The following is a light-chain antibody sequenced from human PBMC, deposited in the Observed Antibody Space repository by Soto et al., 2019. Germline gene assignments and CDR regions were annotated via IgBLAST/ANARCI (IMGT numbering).Light chain of an antibody. CDR2: DVS. V-gene: IGLV2-14*01. CDR1: SSDVGGYNY. J-gene: IGLJ1*01. Sequence: QSALTQPASVSASPGQSITLSCTGTSSDVGGYNYVSWYQQHPGKAPKPMIYDVSNRPSGVSNRCSGSKSGNTASLTISGRQAEDEADDYCSSYTSSSTLLYVFGTGTKLTVL. CDR3: SSYTSSSTLLYV.